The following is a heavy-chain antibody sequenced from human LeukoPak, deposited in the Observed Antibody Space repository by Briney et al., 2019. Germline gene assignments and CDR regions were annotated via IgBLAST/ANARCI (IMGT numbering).Heavy chain of an antibody. J-gene: IGHJ4*02. CDR2: IRYDGSNK. Sequence: GGSLRLSCAASGFMFSDYGMHWVRQAPGKGLEWVAFIRYDGSNKYYADSVKGRFTISRDNSKNTLYLQMNSLRAEDTAVYYCARYYYDSSGYYAYWGQGTLVTVSS. V-gene: IGHV3-30*02. D-gene: IGHD3-22*01. CDR1: GFMFSDYG. CDR3: ARYYYDSSGYYAY.